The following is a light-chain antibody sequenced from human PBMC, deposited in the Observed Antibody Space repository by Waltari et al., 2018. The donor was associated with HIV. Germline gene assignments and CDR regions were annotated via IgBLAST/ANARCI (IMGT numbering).Light chain of an antibody. CDR3: QQYNNWPRT. V-gene: IGKV3-15*01. Sequence: EIVMTQSPVTLSVSPGERATLSCRASQSVSSNLAWYQQKPGQAPRILIYGASTRATGIPARFSGSGSGTEFTLTISSRQSEDFAVYYCQQYNNWPRTFGQGTKVEIK. J-gene: IGKJ1*01. CDR2: GAS. CDR1: QSVSSN.